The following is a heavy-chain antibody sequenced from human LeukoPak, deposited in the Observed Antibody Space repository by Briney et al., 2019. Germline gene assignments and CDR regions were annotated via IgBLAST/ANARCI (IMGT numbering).Heavy chain of an antibody. CDR3: ARDRFMDY. Sequence: GGSLRPSCEASGFTFSSYWMSWVRQAPGKGLEWVANIKQDGSDKYYVDSVKGRFTISRDNAKNSLYLQMNSLRAEDTAVYYCARDRFMDYWGQGALVTVSS. V-gene: IGHV3-7*05. J-gene: IGHJ4*02. CDR1: GFTFSSYW. CDR2: IKQDGSDK. D-gene: IGHD3-16*01.